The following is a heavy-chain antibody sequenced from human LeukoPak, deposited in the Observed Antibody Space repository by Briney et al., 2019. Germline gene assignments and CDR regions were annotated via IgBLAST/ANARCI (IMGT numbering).Heavy chain of an antibody. CDR1: GFTFSSYA. J-gene: IGHJ6*02. CDR2: ISGSGGST. D-gene: IGHD4-11*01. Sequence: GASLRLSCAASGFTFSSYAMSWVRQAPGKGLEWVSAISGSGGSTYYADSVKGRFTISRDNSKNTLYLQMNSLRAEDTAVYYCAKEEPTTVTTLPYYYYYGMDVWGQGTTVTVSS. CDR3: AKEEPTTVTTLPYYYYYGMDV. V-gene: IGHV3-23*01.